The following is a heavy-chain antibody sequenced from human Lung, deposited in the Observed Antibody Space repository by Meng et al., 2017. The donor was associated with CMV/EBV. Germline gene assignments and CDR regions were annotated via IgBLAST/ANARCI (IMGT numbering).Heavy chain of an antibody. CDR3: ARDLEWLLSPFFDY. J-gene: IGHJ4*02. D-gene: IGHD3-3*01. CDR2: INPSSGST. CDR1: GYSFTSSC. Sequence: SGYSFTSSCIQWVRRPPGQGLGWMGKINPSSGSTTYAQKFQGRVTMTRDTPTSTVYMELSSLRSEDTALYYCARDLEWLLSPFFDYWGQGTLVTVSS. V-gene: IGHV1-46*01.